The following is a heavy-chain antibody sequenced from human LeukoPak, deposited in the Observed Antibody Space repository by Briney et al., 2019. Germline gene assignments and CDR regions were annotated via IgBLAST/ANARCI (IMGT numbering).Heavy chain of an antibody. CDR2: IWHDASHT. CDR1: GFSFSTYA. CDR3: AGEIFGSGSYPDY. V-gene: IGHV3-33*01. D-gene: IGHD3-10*01. J-gene: IGHJ4*02. Sequence: GGSLRLSCAASGFSFSTYAMHWVRQAPGKGLECVALIWHDASHTFYTDSVKGRFTISRDNSKNTVYLQKNSLGGEDTAVYYCAGEIFGSGSYPDYWGQGTLVTVSS.